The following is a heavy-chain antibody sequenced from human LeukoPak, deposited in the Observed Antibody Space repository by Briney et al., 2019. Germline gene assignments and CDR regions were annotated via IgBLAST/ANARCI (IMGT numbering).Heavy chain of an antibody. CDR3: ARATLEWYPNDY. J-gene: IGHJ4*02. CDR1: GFTFSSYW. V-gene: IGHV3-74*01. Sequence: GGSLRLSCAASGFTFSSYWMHWVRQAPGKGLVWVSRINSDGSNTRYADSVKDRFTISRDNAKNTLYLQMNSLRAEDTAVYYCARATLEWYPNDYWGQGTLVTVSS. D-gene: IGHD3-3*01. CDR2: INSDGSNT.